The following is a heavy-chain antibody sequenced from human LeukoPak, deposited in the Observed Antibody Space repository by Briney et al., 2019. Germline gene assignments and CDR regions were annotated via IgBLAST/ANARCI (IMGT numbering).Heavy chain of an antibody. J-gene: IGHJ4*02. CDR1: GYTFTGYY. CDR3: AWTMVRGVNFDY. D-gene: IGHD3-10*01. V-gene: IGHV1-2*02. CDR2: INPNSGGT. Sequence: ASVKVSCKASGYTFTGYYMHWVRQAPGQRLEWMGWINPNSGGTNYAQKFQGRVTMTRDTSISTAYMELSRLRSDDTAVYYRAWTMVRGVNFDYCGQGSLVTVSS.